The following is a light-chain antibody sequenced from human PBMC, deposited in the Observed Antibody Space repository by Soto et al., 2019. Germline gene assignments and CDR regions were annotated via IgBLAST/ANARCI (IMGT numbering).Light chain of an antibody. CDR3: QQYDGSPRT. CDR2: GAS. V-gene: IGKV3-20*01. CDR1: QSIRGRY. Sequence: EIVLTQSPGTLSLSPGERATLSCRASQSIRGRYLAWYQQKPGQAPTLLIYGASNRATGVPDRVSGGGSGTDFTLTISRLEPEDSALYYCQQYDGSPRTFGQGTKVEIK. J-gene: IGKJ1*01.